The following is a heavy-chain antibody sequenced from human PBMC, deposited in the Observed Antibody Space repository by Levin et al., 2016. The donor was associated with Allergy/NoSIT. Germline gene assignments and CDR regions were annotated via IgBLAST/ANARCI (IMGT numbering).Heavy chain of an antibody. CDR2: ISYDGSKK. CDR3: AKRKLVGEPGLDWYFDL. D-gene: IGHD1-26*01. V-gene: IGHV3-30*18. CDR1: GFTFNNYG. J-gene: IGHJ2*01. Sequence: GESLKISCEASGFTFNNYGMHWVRQAPGKGLEWVAVISYDGSKKDYGDSVKGRLTISRDNPKNTVYLQMSSLRIEDTAIYYCAKRKLVGEPGLDWYFDLWGRGTLVTVSS.